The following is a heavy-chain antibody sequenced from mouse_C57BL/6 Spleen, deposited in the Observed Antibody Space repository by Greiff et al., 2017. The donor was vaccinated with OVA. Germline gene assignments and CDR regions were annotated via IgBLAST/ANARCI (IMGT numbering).Heavy chain of an antibody. J-gene: IGHJ3*01. Sequence: QVQLQQPGAELVMPGASVKLSCKASGYTFTSYWMHWVQQRPGQGLEWIGEIDPSDSYTNYNQKFKGKSTLTVDKSSSTAYMQLSSLTSEDSAVYCCARGMGQWFAYWGQGTLVTVSA. D-gene: IGHD3-3*01. V-gene: IGHV1-69*01. CDR1: GYTFTSYW. CDR2: IDPSDSYT. CDR3: ARGMGQWFAY.